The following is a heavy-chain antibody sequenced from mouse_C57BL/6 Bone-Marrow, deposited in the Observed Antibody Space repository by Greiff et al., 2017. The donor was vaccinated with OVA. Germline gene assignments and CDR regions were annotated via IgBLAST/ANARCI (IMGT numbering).Heavy chain of an antibody. CDR1: GFTFSSYT. D-gene: IGHD2-5*01. CDR2: ISGGGGNT. J-gene: IGHJ2*01. CDR3: ARHNYSNSFDY. Sequence: EVQRVESGGGLVKPGGSLKLSCAASGFTFSSYTMSWVRQTPEKRLEWVATISGGGGNTYYPDSVKGRFTISRDNAKNTLYLQMSSLRSEDTALYYCARHNYSNSFDYWGQGTTLTVSS. V-gene: IGHV5-9*01.